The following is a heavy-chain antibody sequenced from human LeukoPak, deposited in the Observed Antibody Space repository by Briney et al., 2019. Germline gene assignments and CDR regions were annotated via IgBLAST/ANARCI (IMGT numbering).Heavy chain of an antibody. D-gene: IGHD3-10*01. J-gene: IGHJ4*02. V-gene: IGHV1-2*02. Sequence: GASVKVSCKTFGFNFIGYYLDWVRQAPGQGLESMGWINPNSGVKQYSQKFQGRVTMTSDTSISTAYMELSGLTSDDTAVYYCARGLISTNYYGSGSYFHYWGQGTLVTVSS. CDR1: GFNFIGYY. CDR3: ARGLISTNYYGSGSYFHY. CDR2: INPNSGVK.